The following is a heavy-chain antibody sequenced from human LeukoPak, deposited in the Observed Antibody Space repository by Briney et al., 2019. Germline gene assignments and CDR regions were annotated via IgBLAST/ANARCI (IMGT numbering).Heavy chain of an antibody. V-gene: IGHV3-9*01. D-gene: IGHD3-3*01. CDR1: GFTFDDYA. Sequence: GGSLRLSCAASGFTFDDYAMHWVRQAPGKGLEWVSGISWKSGSIGYADSVKGRFTISRDNAKNTLYLQMNSLRAEDTAVYYCARAETSDSSWGYDFWSAVYYYYYYMDVWGKGTTVTVSS. J-gene: IGHJ6*03. CDR3: ARAETSDSSWGYDFWSAVYYYYYYMDV. CDR2: ISWKSGSI.